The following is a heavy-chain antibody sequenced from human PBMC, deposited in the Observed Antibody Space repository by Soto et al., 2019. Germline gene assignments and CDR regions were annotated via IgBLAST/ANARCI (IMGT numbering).Heavy chain of an antibody. CDR1: NFSFNYAW. J-gene: IGHJ4*02. CDR2: IKATAYGATT. D-gene: IGHD3-22*01. CDR3: TTDDTSGYFFHY. Sequence: PGGSLRLSCAASNFSFNYAWMSWVRQAPGKGLEWVGRIKATAYGATTDYAAPVKGRFTISRDDSKNTLYLQMSSLRTEDTARYYCTTDDTSGYFFHYWGQGALVTVSS. V-gene: IGHV3-15*01.